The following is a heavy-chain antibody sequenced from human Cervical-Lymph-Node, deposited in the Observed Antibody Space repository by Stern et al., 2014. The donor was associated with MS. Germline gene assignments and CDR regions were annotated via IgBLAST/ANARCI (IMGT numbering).Heavy chain of an antibody. J-gene: IGHJ4*02. Sequence: VQLVESGAEVKKPGASAKVSCKASGYTFTGFYMHWVRQAPGQGLEWMGRINPNSGDTTYGQKDQGRVTMPRDTSISTASMELSRLRSDDTAVYCWAGEVPGREAAAYWGQGTLVTVSS. CDR1: GYTFTGFY. CDR3: AGEVPGREAAAY. D-gene: IGHD6-13*01. V-gene: IGHV1-2*06. CDR2: INPNSGDT.